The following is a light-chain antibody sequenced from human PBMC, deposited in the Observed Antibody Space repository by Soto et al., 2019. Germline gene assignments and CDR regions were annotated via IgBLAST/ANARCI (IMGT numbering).Light chain of an antibody. J-gene: IGKJ3*01. CDR3: QQRSNWPRGFT. Sequence: EIVLTQSPATLSLSPGERATLSCRASQSVSSYLAWYQQKPGQAPRLLIYDASNRATGIPARFSGSGSGTDFTLTISSLEPADFAVYYCQQRSNWPRGFTFGHGTKVDIK. CDR2: DAS. CDR1: QSVSSY. V-gene: IGKV3-11*01.